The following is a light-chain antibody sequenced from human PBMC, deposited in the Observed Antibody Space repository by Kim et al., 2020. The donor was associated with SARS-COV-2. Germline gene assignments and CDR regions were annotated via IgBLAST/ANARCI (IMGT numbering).Light chain of an antibody. CDR1: TSDVGSFKS. CDR2: DVS. Sequence: GHASPHSCTGTTSDVGSFKSFSWYQQHPGKAPKLNIYDVSERASGVSNRFSGSQSGNPASLTISGLRAEDGADYYCSSHTTSSTYVFGSGTKVTVL. CDR3: SSHTTSSTYV. V-gene: IGLV2-14*04. J-gene: IGLJ1*01.